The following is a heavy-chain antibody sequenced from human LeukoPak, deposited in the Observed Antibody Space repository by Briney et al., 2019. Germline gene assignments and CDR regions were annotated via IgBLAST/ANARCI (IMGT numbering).Heavy chain of an antibody. J-gene: IGHJ3*01. D-gene: IGHD4-11*01. Sequence: SETLSLTCAVSGGSISSNNWWSWVRQPPGKGLEWIGEIYHSGSTNYNPSLRSRVTISLDKPKNQFSLKLSSVTAADTAAYYCARGPNTAGNYRAFDLWGQGTKVTVSS. CDR1: GGSISSNNW. V-gene: IGHV4-4*02. CDR3: ARGPNTAGNYRAFDL. CDR2: IYHSGST.